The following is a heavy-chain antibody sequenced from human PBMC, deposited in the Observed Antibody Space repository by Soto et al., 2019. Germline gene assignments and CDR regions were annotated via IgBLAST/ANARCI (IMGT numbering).Heavy chain of an antibody. V-gene: IGHV3-48*02. CDR1: GFTFSSNA. Sequence: EVQLVESGGGLVQPGGSLRLSCAVSGFTFSSNAMNWVRQAPGKGLEWVAYIHSIRSIIYYADSVKGRFTISRDNAKNSLYLQMDSLRDADTVVYYCARDARNADYDYWGQGTLVTVSS. D-gene: IGHD3-16*01. J-gene: IGHJ4*02. CDR2: IHSIRSII. CDR3: ARDARNADYDY.